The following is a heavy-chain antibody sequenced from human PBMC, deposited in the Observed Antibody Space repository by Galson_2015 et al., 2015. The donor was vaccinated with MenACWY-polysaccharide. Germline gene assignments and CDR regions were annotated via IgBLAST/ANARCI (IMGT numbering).Heavy chain of an antibody. D-gene: IGHD3-10*01. CDR1: GYTFPSYG. CDR2: ISGYNGYT. Sequence: SVKVSCKASGYTFPSYGISWVRQAPGQGLEWMGWISGYNGYTNYAQKLQGRVTMTTDTSTNTAYMELRTLRSDDTAVYYCARDFTKYGRGSGRFEYWGQGTLVTVSS. CDR3: ARDFTKYGRGSGRFEY. J-gene: IGHJ4*02. V-gene: IGHV1-18*01.